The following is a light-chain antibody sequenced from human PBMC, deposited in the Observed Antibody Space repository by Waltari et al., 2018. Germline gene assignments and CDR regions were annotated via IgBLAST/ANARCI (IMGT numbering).Light chain of an antibody. CDR3: TSYTSSDSWV. CDR1: SRDVGGYNH. V-gene: IGLV2-14*03. J-gene: IGLJ3*02. Sequence: QSALTQPASVSGSPGQSITISCTGTSRDVGGYNHVSWYKQHPNRAPQLMIYGVNKRPSGVSVRFSGSKSDNTASLTISGLQADDEADYYCTSYTSSDSWVFGGGTKLTVL. CDR2: GVN.